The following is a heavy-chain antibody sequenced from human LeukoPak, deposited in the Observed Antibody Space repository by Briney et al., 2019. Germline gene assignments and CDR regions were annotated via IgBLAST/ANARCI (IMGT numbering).Heavy chain of an antibody. J-gene: IGHJ6*02. CDR3: ARAARLTGTTSYYYGMDV. CDR2: IYTSGST. CDR1: GGSISSYY. V-gene: IGHV4-4*07. Sequence: KPSEALSLTCTVSGGSISSYYWSWIRQPAGKGLEWIGRIYTSGSTNYNPSLKSRVTMSVDTSKNQFSLKLSSVTAADTAVYYCARAARLTGTTSYYYGMDVWGQGTTVTVSS. D-gene: IGHD1-7*01.